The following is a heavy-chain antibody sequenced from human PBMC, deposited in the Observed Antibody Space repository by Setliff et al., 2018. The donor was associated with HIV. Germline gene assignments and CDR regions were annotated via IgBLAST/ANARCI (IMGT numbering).Heavy chain of an antibody. V-gene: IGHV4-59*11. CDR1: GATIHYHY. D-gene: IGHD1-7*01. CDR3: TRGPGGTVPKPLEAFDV. CDR2: VDYSGDT. Sequence: SETLSLTCSISGATIHYHYWSWIRQPPGKGLEWIGYVDYSGDTEYNPSLQSRATISRDPSKSQVSLNLNSATAADTAVYYCTRGPGGTVPKPLEAFDVWGRGAVVTVSS. J-gene: IGHJ3*01.